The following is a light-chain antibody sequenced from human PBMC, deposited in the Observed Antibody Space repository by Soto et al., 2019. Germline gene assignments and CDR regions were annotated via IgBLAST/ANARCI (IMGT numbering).Light chain of an antibody. Sequence: EIVMTQSPATLSVSPGERATLSCRASQSVNSNLAWYRQKPGQAPRLLIYGASTRATGIPDRLSGSGSGTEFTLTISSLQSEEFAVYYCQQYKNWPLYTFGQGTKLEIK. CDR1: QSVNSN. V-gene: IGKV3-15*01. J-gene: IGKJ2*01. CDR2: GAS. CDR3: QQYKNWPLYT.